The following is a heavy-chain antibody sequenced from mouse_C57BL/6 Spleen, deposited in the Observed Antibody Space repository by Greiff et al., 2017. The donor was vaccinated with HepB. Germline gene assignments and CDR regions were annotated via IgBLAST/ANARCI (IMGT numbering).Heavy chain of an antibody. Sequence: QVQLQQSGPELVKPGASVKISCKASGYAFSSSWMNWVKQRPGKGLEWIGRIYPGDGDTNYNGKFKGKATLTADKSSSTAYMQLSSLTSEDSAVYFCARNYGSGPYFAYWGQGTLLTVSA. CDR2: IYPGDGDT. V-gene: IGHV1-82*01. J-gene: IGHJ3*01. CDR3: ARNYGSGPYFAY. D-gene: IGHD1-1*01. CDR1: GYAFSSSW.